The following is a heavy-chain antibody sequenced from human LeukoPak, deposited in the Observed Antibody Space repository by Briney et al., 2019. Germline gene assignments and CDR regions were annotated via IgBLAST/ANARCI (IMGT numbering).Heavy chain of an antibody. D-gene: IGHD3-9*01. Sequence: GGSLRLSCAASGFTFSSYSMNWVRQAPGKGLEWVSSISSSSSYIYYADSVKGRFTISRDNAKNSLYLQMNSLRAEDTAVHYCARDNYDILTGYHYGMDVWGQGTTVTVSS. CDR3: ARDNYDILTGYHYGMDV. V-gene: IGHV3-21*01. CDR2: ISSSSSYI. CDR1: GFTFSSYS. J-gene: IGHJ6*02.